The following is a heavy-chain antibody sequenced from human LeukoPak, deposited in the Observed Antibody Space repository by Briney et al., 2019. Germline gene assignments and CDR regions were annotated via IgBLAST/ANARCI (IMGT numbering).Heavy chain of an antibody. Sequence: GGSLRLSCAGSGFTFSDYAINWVRQAPGKGLEWVSYISSTSNTIFYADSVKGRFTISRDNAKNSLYLQMNSLRAEDTAVYYCARDQGLLVVAGRFGYWGQGTLVTVSS. CDR1: GFTFSDYA. CDR2: ISSTSNTI. J-gene: IGHJ4*02. D-gene: IGHD6-19*01. V-gene: IGHV3-48*04. CDR3: ARDQGLLVVAGRFGY.